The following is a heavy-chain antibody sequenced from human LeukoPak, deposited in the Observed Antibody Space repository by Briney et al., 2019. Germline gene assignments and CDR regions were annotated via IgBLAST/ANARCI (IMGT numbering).Heavy chain of an antibody. D-gene: IGHD6-13*01. V-gene: IGHV3-7*01. CDR3: ARDPTGYSSSWYTDY. CDR2: IKQDGSEK. J-gene: IGHJ4*02. CDR1: GFTFSSYW. Sequence: GGSLRLSCAASGFTFSSYWMSWVRQAPGKGLEGVANIKQDGSEKYYVDSVKGRFTIYRDNAKNSLYLQMNSLRAEDTAVYYCARDPTGYSSSWYTDYWGQGTLVTVSS.